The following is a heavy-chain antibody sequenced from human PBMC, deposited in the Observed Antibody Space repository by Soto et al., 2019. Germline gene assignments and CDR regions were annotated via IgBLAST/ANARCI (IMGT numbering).Heavy chain of an antibody. CDR2: IYSSGST. CDR1: GGTISGYY. Sequence: QVQLQESGPGLVKPSETLSLNCTVTGGTISGYYWTWIRQSAGGGLEWIGRIYSSGSTNYNPSLKSRVTISLATSMNHFSLRLSSVTAADTAVYYCARGQRFSDWFDPWGQGTVVTVSS. J-gene: IGHJ5*02. D-gene: IGHD3-3*01. CDR3: ARGQRFSDWFDP. V-gene: IGHV4-4*07.